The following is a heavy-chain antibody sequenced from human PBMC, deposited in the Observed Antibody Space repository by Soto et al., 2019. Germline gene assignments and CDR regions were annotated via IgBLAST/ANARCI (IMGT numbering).Heavy chain of an antibody. CDR2: ISDDGDNK. CDR1: GFTFRSHP. Sequence: QVQLVESGGGVVHPGRSLRLSCAASGFTFRSHPMNWVRQAPGKGLEWVAVISDDGDNKYYADSVRGRFTISRDNSKSTLYLQMNSLRLEDTAVYYCARDGHDSLTGLGGWFDPWGQGTLVTVSS. D-gene: IGHD3-9*01. J-gene: IGHJ5*02. CDR3: ARDGHDSLTGLGGWFDP. V-gene: IGHV3-30-3*01.